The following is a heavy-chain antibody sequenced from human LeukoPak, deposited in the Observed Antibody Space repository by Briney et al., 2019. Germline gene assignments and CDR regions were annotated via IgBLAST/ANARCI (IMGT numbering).Heavy chain of an antibody. J-gene: IGHJ4*02. D-gene: IGHD3-22*01. V-gene: IGHV3-30*02. Sequence: PGGSLRLSCAASGFTFSDYGMSWVRQAPGKGLEWVAFIRYDGSNKYYADSVKGRFTISRDNSKNTLYLQMNSLRAEDTAVYYCAKGAYYYDSSGYLPDYWGQGTLVTVSS. CDR3: AKGAYYYDSSGYLPDY. CDR2: IRYDGSNK. CDR1: GFTFSDYG.